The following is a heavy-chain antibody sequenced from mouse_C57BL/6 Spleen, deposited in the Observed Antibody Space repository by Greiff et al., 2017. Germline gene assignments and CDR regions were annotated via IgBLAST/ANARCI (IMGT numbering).Heavy chain of an antibody. CDR2: INPYNGDT. CDR1: GYSFTGYF. V-gene: IGHV1-20*01. Sequence: EVQGVESGPELVKPGDSVKISCKASGYSFTGYFMNWVMQSHGKSLEWIGRINPYNGDTFYNQKFKGKATLTVDKSSSTAHMELRSLTSEDSAVYYCAREEIYDYDPYAMDYWGQGTSVTVSS. J-gene: IGHJ4*01. D-gene: IGHD2-4*01. CDR3: AREEIYDYDPYAMDY.